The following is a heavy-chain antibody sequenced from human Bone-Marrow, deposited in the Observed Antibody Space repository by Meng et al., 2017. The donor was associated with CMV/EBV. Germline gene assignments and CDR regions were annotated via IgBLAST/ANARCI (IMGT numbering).Heavy chain of an antibody. D-gene: IGHD5-12*01. CDR1: GFTLSSYG. CDR3: ANRYSGYEDVWYFDY. Sequence: GGSLRLSCQMSGFTLSSYGMHWVRQAPGKGLEWVAFIRDDGSNTYYADSVKGRFTISRDNSKNTLYPQMNSLRAEDTAVYYCANRYSGYEDVWYFDYWGQGTLVTVSS. J-gene: IGHJ4*02. V-gene: IGHV3-30*02. CDR2: IRDDGSNT.